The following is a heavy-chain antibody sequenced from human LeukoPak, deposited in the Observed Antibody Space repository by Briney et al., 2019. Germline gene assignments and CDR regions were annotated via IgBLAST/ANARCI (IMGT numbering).Heavy chain of an antibody. D-gene: IGHD5/OR15-5a*01. CDR3: ARVRDVYGQFDY. J-gene: IGHJ4*02. V-gene: IGHV3-23*01. CDR1: GFTFSSHA. Sequence: GGSLRLSCAASGFTFSSHALSWIRQAPGKGLEWVSAISDTGGSTYYADSVKGRFTISRDNSKNTLYLQMDSLRAEDTAVYYCARVRDVYGQFDYWGQGTLVTVSS. CDR2: ISDTGGST.